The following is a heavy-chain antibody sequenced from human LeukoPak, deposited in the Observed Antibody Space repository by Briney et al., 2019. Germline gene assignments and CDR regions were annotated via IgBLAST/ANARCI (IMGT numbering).Heavy chain of an antibody. CDR3: ARGTVQGYGDNSDFAY. Sequence: SETLSLTCTVSGGSISSGDYYWSWIRQPPGKGLEWIGYIYYSGSTYYNPSLKSRVTLSVDTSKNQFSLKLSSVTAADTAVYYCARGTVQGYGDNSDFAYWGQGLLVTVSS. D-gene: IGHD4-23*01. J-gene: IGHJ4*02. CDR2: IYYSGST. V-gene: IGHV4-30-4*01. CDR1: GGSISSGDYY.